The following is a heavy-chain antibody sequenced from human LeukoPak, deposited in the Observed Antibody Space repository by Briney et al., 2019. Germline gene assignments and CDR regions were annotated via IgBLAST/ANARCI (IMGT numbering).Heavy chain of an antibody. D-gene: IGHD3-10*01. CDR2: ISSSSSYI. J-gene: IGHJ3*02. CDR1: GFTFSSYS. Sequence: PGGSLRLSCAASGFTFSSYSMNWVRQAPGKGLEWVSSISSSSSYIYYADSVKGRFTISRDNPKNSLYLQMDSLIADDTAVYYCARAADYYGSGSYRGAFVIWGQGTMVTVSS. CDR3: ARAADYYGSGSYRGAFVI. V-gene: IGHV3-21*06.